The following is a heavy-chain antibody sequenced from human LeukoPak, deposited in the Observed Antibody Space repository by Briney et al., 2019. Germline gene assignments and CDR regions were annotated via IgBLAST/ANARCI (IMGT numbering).Heavy chain of an antibody. Sequence: TSETLSLTCTVSGGSISSSSYYWGWIRQPPGKGLEWIGSLYYSGSTYYNPSLKSRVTISLDTSKNQFSLKLSSVTAADTAVYYCARDGRGSDYYFDYWGRGTLVTVSS. D-gene: IGHD1-1*01. CDR3: ARDGRGSDYYFDY. CDR1: GGSISSSSYY. V-gene: IGHV4-39*07. CDR2: LYYSGST. J-gene: IGHJ4*02.